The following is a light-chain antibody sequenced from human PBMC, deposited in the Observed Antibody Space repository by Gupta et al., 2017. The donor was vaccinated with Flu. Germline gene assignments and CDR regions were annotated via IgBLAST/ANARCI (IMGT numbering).Light chain of an antibody. V-gene: IGKV3-15*01. CDR3: QQYNNRPPGT. CDR1: QSVSSN. J-gene: IGKJ1*01. CDR2: GAS. Sequence: EIVMTQSPATLSVSPGERATLSCRASQSVSSNLAWYQQKPGQAPRLLISGASTRATGIPARFSGSGSGREXTLTISXLQSEDFAVYYCQQYNNRPPGTFGXGTKVEIK.